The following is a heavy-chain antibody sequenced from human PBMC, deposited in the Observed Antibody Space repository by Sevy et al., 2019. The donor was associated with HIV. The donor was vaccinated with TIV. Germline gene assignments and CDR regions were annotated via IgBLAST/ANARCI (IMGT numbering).Heavy chain of an antibody. CDR3: ARGYYYGSGSYYLVGWFDP. D-gene: IGHD3-10*01. CDR2: ISSSGSTI. J-gene: IGHJ5*02. Sequence: GGSLRLSCAASGFTFSDYYMSRIRQAPGKGLEWVSYISSSGSTIYYADSVKGRFTISRDNAKNSLYLQMNSLRAEDTAVYYCARGYYYGSGSYYLVGWFDPWGQGTLVTVSS. CDR1: GFTFSDYY. V-gene: IGHV3-11*04.